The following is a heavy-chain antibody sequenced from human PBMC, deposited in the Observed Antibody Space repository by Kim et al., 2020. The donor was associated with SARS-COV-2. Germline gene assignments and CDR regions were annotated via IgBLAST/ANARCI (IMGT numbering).Heavy chain of an antibody. V-gene: IGHV4-39*01. D-gene: IGHD3-22*01. J-gene: IGHJ4*02. CDR3: ARQMSITMIVVVISTHFDY. Sequence: KSGVTISVDTSKNQFSLKLSSVTAADTAVYYCARQMSITMIVVVISTHFDYWGQGTLVTVSS.